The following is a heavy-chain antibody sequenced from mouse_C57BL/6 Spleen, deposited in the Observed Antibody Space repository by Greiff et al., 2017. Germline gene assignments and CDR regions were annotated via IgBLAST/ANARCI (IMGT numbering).Heavy chain of an antibody. CDR2: IYPGSGST. CDR1: GYTFTSYW. D-gene: IGHD2-14*01. V-gene: IGHV1-55*01. CDR3: ARPCDRSYWYFDV. Sequence: VQLQQPGAELVKPGASVTMSCKASGYTFTSYWITWVKQRPGQGLEWIGDIYPGSGSTNYNEKFKSKATLTVDTSSSTAYMQLSSLTSEDSACYYCARPCDRSYWYFDVWGTGTTVTVSS. J-gene: IGHJ1*03.